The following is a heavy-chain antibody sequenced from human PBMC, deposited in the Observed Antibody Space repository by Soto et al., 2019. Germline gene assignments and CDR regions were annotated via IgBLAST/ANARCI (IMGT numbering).Heavy chain of an antibody. V-gene: IGHV3-30*18. D-gene: IGHD3-16*01. CDR3: SKDRYASGLNWLDP. CDR1: RVTFSNYG. CDR2: ISYDGSEK. Sequence: GGSLRLSCAASRVTFSNYGMHWVRQAPGKGLEWVALISYDGSEKFYADSVEGRFTISRDNSKNTLYLQMNSLRGDDTAIYYCSKDRYASGLNWLDPWGQGTLVTVSS. J-gene: IGHJ5*02.